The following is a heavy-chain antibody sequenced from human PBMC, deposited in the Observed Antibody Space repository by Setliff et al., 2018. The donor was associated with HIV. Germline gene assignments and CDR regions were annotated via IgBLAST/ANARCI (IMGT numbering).Heavy chain of an antibody. V-gene: IGHV1-2*02. CDR2: INPNSGGT. CDR1: GYTFTGYY. D-gene: IGHD6-19*01. Sequence: ASVKVSCKASGYTFTGYYMHWVRQAPGQGLEWMGWINPNSGGTNYAQKFQGRVTMTRDTSITTAYMELSSLRSDDTAVYYCARYTSGWFHFDYWGQGTLVTV. J-gene: IGHJ4*02. CDR3: ARYTSGWFHFDY.